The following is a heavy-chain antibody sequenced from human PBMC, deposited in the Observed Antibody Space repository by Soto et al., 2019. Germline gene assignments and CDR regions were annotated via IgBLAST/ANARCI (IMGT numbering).Heavy chain of an antibody. CDR3: AREHLWGATIIGYYYGMDV. CDR2: ISAYNGNT. J-gene: IGHJ6*02. V-gene: IGHV1-18*01. D-gene: IGHD1-26*01. CDR1: GYTFTSYG. Sequence: ASVKVSCKASGYTFTSYGISWVRQAPGQGLEWMGWISAYNGNTNYAQKLQGRVTMTTDTSTSTAYMELRSLRSDDTAVYYCAREHLWGATIIGYYYGMDVWGQGTTVTVSS.